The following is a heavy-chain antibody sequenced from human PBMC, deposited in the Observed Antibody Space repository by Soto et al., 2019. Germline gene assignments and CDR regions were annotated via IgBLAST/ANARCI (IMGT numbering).Heavy chain of an antibody. D-gene: IGHD3-22*01. Sequence: GGSLRLSCAASGFTFSTSEMSWVRQAPGKGLEWISHISSSGGTTYYADSVKGRFTISRDNANHSLFLQMNSLRVADTAVYYCARWEVVTGLDYWGQGTLVTVSS. V-gene: IGHV3-48*03. J-gene: IGHJ4*02. CDR3: ARWEVVTGLDY. CDR2: ISSSGGTT. CDR1: GFTFSTSE.